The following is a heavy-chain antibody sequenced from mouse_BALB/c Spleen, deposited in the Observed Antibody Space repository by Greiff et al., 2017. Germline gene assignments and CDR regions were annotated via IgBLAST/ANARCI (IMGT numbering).Heavy chain of an antibody. J-gene: IGHJ2*01. D-gene: IGHD1-1*01. CDR2: IRLKSNNYAT. Sequence: EVMLVESGGGLVQPGGSMKLSCVASGFTFSNYWMNWVRQSPEKGLEWVAEIRLKSNNYATHYAESVKGRFTISRDDSKSSVYLQMNNLRAEDTGIYYCTRFYYGSSYFDYWGQGTTLTVSS. CDR3: TRFYYGSSYFDY. CDR1: GFTFSNYW. V-gene: IGHV6-6*02.